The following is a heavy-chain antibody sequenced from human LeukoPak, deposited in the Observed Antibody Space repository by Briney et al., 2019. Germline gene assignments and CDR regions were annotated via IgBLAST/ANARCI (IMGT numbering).Heavy chain of an antibody. J-gene: IGHJ4*02. D-gene: IGHD2-15*01. Sequence: PSETLSLTCTVSGGSLSSYYWSWVRQPPGKGLEWIGYIYYSGSTNYNTSLKSRVTISVDTSKNQISLKLSALSAADTAVCYCAGTIVYCSGGSCYSSIFYDYWGEGTLVTVSS. CDR3: AGTIVYCSGGSCYSSIFYDY. CDR2: IYYSGST. CDR1: GGSLSSYY. V-gene: IGHV4-59*01.